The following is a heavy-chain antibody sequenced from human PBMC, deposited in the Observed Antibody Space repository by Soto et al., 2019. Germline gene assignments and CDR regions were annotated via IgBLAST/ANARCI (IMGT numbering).Heavy chain of an antibody. CDR3: ARDYGTYAGEY. D-gene: IGHD2-2*01. CDR1: GFKFIIYG. J-gene: IGHJ4*02. CDR2: ISHDGIAQ. V-gene: IGHV3-30*03. Sequence: QVHLVESGGGVVQPGKSLRLSCATSGFKFIIYGIHWVRQTPGKGPEWVATISHDGIAQYHAESVKGRFTISRDDSKSTVYLQMNSLTGEDTAVYYCARDYGTYAGEYWGQGALVIVSS.